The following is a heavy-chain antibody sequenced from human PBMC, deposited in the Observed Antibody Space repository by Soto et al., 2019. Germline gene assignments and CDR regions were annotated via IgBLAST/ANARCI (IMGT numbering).Heavy chain of an antibody. V-gene: IGHV3-30*18. CDR3: AKDEISKTIRGDAFNF. D-gene: IGHD1-7*01. CDR2: ISYDGSYQ. Sequence: GGSLRLSCAASGFTFSSDSMHWVRQAPGKGLEWVAVISYDGSYQYYVDSVKGRFTISRDNSKNTLYLQMNSLRAEDTAVYYCAKDEISKTIRGDAFNFWGQGTMVTVS. CDR1: GFTFSSDS. J-gene: IGHJ3*01.